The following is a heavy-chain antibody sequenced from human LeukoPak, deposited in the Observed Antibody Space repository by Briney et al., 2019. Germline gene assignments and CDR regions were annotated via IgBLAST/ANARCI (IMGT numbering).Heavy chain of an antibody. Sequence: SGPVLVKPTETPTLTCTVSGFSLSNARMGVSWIRQPPGKALEWLAHIFSNDEKSYSTSLNSRLTISKDTSKSQVVLTMTNVDPVDTATYYCARIPKLYYTSSVYYSYFDSWGQGTLVTVSS. V-gene: IGHV2-26*01. CDR3: ARIPKLYYTSSVYYSYFDS. CDR2: IFSNDEK. D-gene: IGHD3-22*01. J-gene: IGHJ4*02. CDR1: GFSLSNARMG.